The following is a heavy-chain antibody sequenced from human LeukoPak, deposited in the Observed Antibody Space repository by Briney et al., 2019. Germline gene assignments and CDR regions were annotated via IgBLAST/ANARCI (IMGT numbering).Heavy chain of an antibody. J-gene: IGHJ6*03. D-gene: IGHD2-2*01. Sequence: GASVKVSCKASVYTVSSYDINWVRQATGQGLDWMGWMNPNSGKTGYAQKFQGRVTMTRNTSISTAYMELSSLRSEDTAVYYCARGPTQVVVLGYYYMDVWGKGTTVTVSS. CDR3: ARGPTQVVVLGYYYMDV. CDR2: MNPNSGKT. V-gene: IGHV1-8*01. CDR1: VYTVSSYD.